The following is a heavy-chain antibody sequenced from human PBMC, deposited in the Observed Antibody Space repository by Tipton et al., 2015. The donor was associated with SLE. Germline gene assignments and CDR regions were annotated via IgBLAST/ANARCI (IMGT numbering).Heavy chain of an antibody. Sequence: TLSLTCAAYGGSFSGYYWSWIRQPPGKGLEWIGEINHSGSTNYNPSLKSRVTISVDTSKNQFSLKLSSVTAADTAVYYCARTQWLVPTDAFDIWGQGTMVTVSS. J-gene: IGHJ3*02. D-gene: IGHD6-19*01. CDR1: GGSFSGYY. V-gene: IGHV4-34*09. CDR3: ARTQWLVPTDAFDI. CDR2: INHSGST.